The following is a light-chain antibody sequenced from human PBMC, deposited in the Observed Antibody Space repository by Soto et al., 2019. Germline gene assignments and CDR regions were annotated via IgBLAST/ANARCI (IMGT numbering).Light chain of an antibody. Sequence: DIQMTQSPSTLSASVGDRVTITCRASQSISSWLAWYQQKPGKAPKLLIYKVSILESGVPSRFSGSGSGADFTLTISSLQPDDFATYYCQQYDSSPLTFGGGTEVEI. V-gene: IGKV1-5*03. CDR2: KVS. J-gene: IGKJ4*01. CDR1: QSISSW. CDR3: QQYDSSPLT.